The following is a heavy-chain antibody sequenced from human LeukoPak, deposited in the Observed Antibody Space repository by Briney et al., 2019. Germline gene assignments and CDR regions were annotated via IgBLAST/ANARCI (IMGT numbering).Heavy chain of an antibody. J-gene: IGHJ4*02. V-gene: IGHV4-4*07. D-gene: IGHD2/OR15-2a*01. Sequence: SETLSLTCTVSGDSMRSYYWNWIRQPAGRGLEWIGRIGSSGNTNYNPSLGSRVTVSVDLSKNQFSLKLYPVTAADTAVYYCTRGEFDCDSWGQGILVTVSS. CDR3: TRGEFDCDS. CDR2: IGSSGNT. CDR1: GDSMRSYY.